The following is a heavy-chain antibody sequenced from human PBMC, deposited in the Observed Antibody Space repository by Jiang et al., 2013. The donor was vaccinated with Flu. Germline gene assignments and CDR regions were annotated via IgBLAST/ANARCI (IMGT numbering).Heavy chain of an antibody. Sequence: GAEVKKPGASVKVSCKASGNTFTTYDINWVRQATGQGLEWMGWMNPNSGNTGYAQKFQGRVTMTRNTSISTAYMELSSLRSEDTAVYYCARGTTTVTTQYWYFDLWGRGTLVTVSS. CDR1: GNTFTTYD. D-gene: IGHD4-17*01. CDR3: ARGTTTVTTQYWYFDL. CDR2: MNPNSGNT. J-gene: IGHJ2*01. V-gene: IGHV1-8*01.